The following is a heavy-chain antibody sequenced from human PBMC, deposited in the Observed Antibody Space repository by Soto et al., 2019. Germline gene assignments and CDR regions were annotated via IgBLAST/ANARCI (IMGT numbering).Heavy chain of an antibody. CDR2: ISYDGSNK. CDR3: ARDPGGTDFAEWPCYFDY. CDR1: GCTFSSYA. V-gene: IGHV3-30-3*01. D-gene: IGHD3-3*01. J-gene: IGHJ4*02. Sequence: QVQLVESGGGVVQPGRSLRLSCAASGCTFSSYAMHWVRQAPGKGLERVAVISYDGSNKYYADSVKGRFTISRDNSKNTLYLQMTSLRAEDTAVYYCARDPGGTDFAEWPCYFDYWGQGTLVTVSS.